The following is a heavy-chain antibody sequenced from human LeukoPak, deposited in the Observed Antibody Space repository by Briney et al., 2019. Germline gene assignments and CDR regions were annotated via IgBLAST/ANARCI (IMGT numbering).Heavy chain of an antibody. CDR1: GFTFSSYS. J-gene: IGHJ4*02. CDR2: ISSSSSYI. D-gene: IGHD6-19*01. CDR3: AKGRYISGWLFDS. Sequence: GGSLRLSCAASGFTFSSYSMNWLRQAPGKGLEWVSSISSSSSYIYYADSVKGRFTISRDNSRNRLYLQMNSLRAEDTAVYYCAKGRYISGWLFDSWGQGTLVTVSS. V-gene: IGHV3-21*04.